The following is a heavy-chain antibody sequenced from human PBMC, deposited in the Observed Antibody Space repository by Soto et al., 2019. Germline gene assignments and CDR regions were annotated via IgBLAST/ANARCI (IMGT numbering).Heavy chain of an antibody. J-gene: IGHJ6*02. D-gene: IGHD2-2*01. V-gene: IGHV1-18*01. CDR2: ISAYNGNT. Sequence: ASVKVSCKASGYTFTSHGISWVRQAPGQGLEWMGWISAYNGNTNYAQKLQGRVTMTTDTSTSTAYMELRSLRSDDTAVYYCAIDGLTDIVVVPAHYGMDVWGQGTTVTVSS. CDR3: AIDGLTDIVVVPAHYGMDV. CDR1: GYTFTSHG.